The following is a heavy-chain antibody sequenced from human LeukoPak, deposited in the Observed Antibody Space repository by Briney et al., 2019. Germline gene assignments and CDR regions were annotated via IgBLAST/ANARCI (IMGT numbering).Heavy chain of an antibody. D-gene: IGHD2-15*01. V-gene: IGHV4-38-2*02. CDR3: ASDAPGLLGY. CDR1: GYSISSGFY. CDR2: IHHSGST. J-gene: IGHJ4*02. Sequence: SETLSLTCTVSGYSISSGFYWGWIRQPPGKGLEWIGNIHHSGSTYYKPSLKSRVTISVNTSKNQFSLKLSSVTAADTAMYYCASDAPGLLGYWGQGTLVTVSS.